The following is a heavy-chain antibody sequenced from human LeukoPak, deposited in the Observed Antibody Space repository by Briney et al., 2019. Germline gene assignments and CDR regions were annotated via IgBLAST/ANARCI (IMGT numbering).Heavy chain of an antibody. Sequence: ASVKVSCKASGYTFTSYDINWVRQATGQGLEWMGWVSAYDGVTNYAQNFHGRVTMTTDTPTSTAYMELRSLRSDDTGVYYCARVDLYYDSSGYSQAANDYWGQGTLVTVSS. J-gene: IGHJ4*02. V-gene: IGHV1-18*01. CDR1: GYTFTSYD. CDR2: VSAYDGVT. D-gene: IGHD3-22*01. CDR3: ARVDLYYDSSGYSQAANDY.